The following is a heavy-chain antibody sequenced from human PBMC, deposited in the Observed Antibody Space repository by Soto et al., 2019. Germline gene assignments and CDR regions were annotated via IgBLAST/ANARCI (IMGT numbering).Heavy chain of an antibody. CDR3: ARDGGSSSWYDDYYYGMDV. CDR1: GGSISRDRYH. V-gene: IGHV4-31*03. Sequence: SETRPLPCTVSGGSISRDRYHWSWLPPPPGKGLEWIGYSYYSGSTYYNPSLKSRVTISVDTSKNQFSLKLSSVTAADTAVYYCARDGGSSSWYDDYYYGMDVWGQGTTVT. CDR2: SYYSGST. J-gene: IGHJ6*02. D-gene: IGHD6-13*01.